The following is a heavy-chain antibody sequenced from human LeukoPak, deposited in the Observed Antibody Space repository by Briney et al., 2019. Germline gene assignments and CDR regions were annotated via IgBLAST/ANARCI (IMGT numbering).Heavy chain of an antibody. CDR2: ISVSGTTI. CDR3: ARGEDTAMVLRLYYYYYMDV. D-gene: IGHD5-18*01. V-gene: IGHV3-48*01. J-gene: IGHJ6*03. CDR1: GFTFSDYE. Sequence: QAGGSLRLSCAASGFTFSDYEMNWVRQAPGKGLEWLSHISVSGTTIHYADSVKGRFTISRDNAKNSVYLQMNSLRAEDTAVYYCARGEDTAMVLRLYYYYYMDVWGKGTTVTVSS.